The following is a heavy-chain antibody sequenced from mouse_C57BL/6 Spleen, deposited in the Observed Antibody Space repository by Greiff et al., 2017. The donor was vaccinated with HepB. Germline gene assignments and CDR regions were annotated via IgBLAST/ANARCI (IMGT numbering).Heavy chain of an antibody. CDR2: IGPGSGST. Sequence: QVQLQQSGAELVKPGASVKISCKASGYTFTDYYINWVKQRPGQGLEWIGKIGPGSGSTYYNEKFKGKATLTADKSSSTAYMQLSSLTSEDSAVYCCARTLYDYGPYYAMDYWGQGTSVTVSS. D-gene: IGHD2-4*01. CDR3: ARTLYDYGPYYAMDY. V-gene: IGHV1-77*01. CDR1: GYTFTDYY. J-gene: IGHJ4*01.